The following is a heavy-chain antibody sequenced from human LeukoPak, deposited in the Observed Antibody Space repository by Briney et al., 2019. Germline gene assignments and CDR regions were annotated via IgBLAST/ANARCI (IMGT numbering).Heavy chain of an antibody. CDR3: ARGSSGWYGGY. CDR1: GFTFSSYW. V-gene: IGHV3-74*01. J-gene: IGHJ4*02. D-gene: IGHD6-19*01. Sequence: PGGSLRLSCAASGFTFSSYWMHWVRQAPGKGLVWVSRINSDGSSTSYADSVKGRFTISRDNAKNTLYLQMNSLRADDTAVYYCARGSSGWYGGYWGQGTLVTVSS. CDR2: INSDGSST.